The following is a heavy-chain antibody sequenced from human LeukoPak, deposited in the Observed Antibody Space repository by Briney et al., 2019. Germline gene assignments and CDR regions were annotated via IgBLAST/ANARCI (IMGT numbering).Heavy chain of an antibody. CDR3: ARGLHPTVADVGWGNWFDP. D-gene: IGHD4-23*01. CDR2: VYYSGNT. Sequence: SETLSLTCIVSRYSISSAYYWGWIRQPPGKGLECIGSVYYSGNTSYNPSLESRVTISRDTSKNQFSLKMNSVTVADTDVYYCARGLHPTVADVGWGNWFDPWGQGTLVTVSS. CDR1: RYSISSAYY. V-gene: IGHV4-38-2*02. J-gene: IGHJ5*02.